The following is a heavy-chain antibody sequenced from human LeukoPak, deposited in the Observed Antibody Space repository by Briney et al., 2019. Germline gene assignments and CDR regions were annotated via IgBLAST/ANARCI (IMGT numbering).Heavy chain of an antibody. D-gene: IGHD1-26*01. Sequence: PGASLSPSCAAYGFTFSRLSMGSVSQAPGKGLESVSSISGSDGRTFYADSVEGRFSLSRDNSKNMVYLQMNRLRAEDTAVYYCAKKMGTSSGVVVPPMPGDVWGQGTMVTVSS. CDR1: GFTFSRLS. CDR3: AKKMGTSSGVVVPPMPGDV. CDR2: ISGSDGRT. V-gene: IGHV3-23*01. J-gene: IGHJ3*01.